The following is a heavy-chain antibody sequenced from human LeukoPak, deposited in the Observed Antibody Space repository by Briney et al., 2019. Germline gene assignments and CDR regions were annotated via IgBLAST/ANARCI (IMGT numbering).Heavy chain of an antibody. CDR2: ISAYNGDT. V-gene: IGHV1-18*01. Sequence: ASVKVSCKASGYTFTSYGISWVRQAPGQGLEWMGWISAYNGDTNYAQKLQGRVTMTTDTSTSTAYMELRSLRSDDTALYYCARYWNYYDSSGHYQGDYWGQGTLVTVSS. CDR1: GYTFTSYG. CDR3: ARYWNYYDSSGHYQGDY. D-gene: IGHD3-22*01. J-gene: IGHJ4*02.